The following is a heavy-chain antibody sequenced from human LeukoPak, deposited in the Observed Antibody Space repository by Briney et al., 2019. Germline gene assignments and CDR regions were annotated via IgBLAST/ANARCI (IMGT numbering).Heavy chain of an antibody. CDR3: ARNPGYSYGYYYYYYGMDV. J-gene: IGHJ6*02. D-gene: IGHD5-18*01. CDR1: GGSISSYY. Sequence: PSETLSLTCTVSGGSISSYYWSWIRQPPGKGLEWIGYIYYSGSTNYNPSLKSRVTISVDTSKNQFSLKLSSVTAADTAVYYCARNPGYSYGYYYYYYGMDVWGQGTTVTVSS. CDR2: IYYSGST. V-gene: IGHV4-59*01.